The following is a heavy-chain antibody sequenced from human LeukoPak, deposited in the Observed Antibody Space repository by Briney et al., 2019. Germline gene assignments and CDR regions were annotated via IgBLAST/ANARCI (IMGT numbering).Heavy chain of an antibody. D-gene: IGHD3-3*01. CDR2: IRYDGSNK. J-gene: IGHJ6*03. CDR3: AKGSKEVLFTRDHYMDV. V-gene: IGHV3-30*02. CDR1: GFTFSSYA. Sequence: GGSLRLSCAASGFTFSSYAMHWVRQAPGKGLEWVAFIRYDGSNKYYADSVKGRFTISRDNSKNKLYLQMNSLRAEDTAVYYCAKGSKEVLFTRDHYMDVWGKGTTVTISS.